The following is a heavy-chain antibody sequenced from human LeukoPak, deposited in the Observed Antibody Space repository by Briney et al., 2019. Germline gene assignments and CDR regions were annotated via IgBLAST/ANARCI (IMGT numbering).Heavy chain of an antibody. CDR3: ARDPGYYGSGTRGAFDY. V-gene: IGHV4-4*07. J-gene: IGHJ4*02. Sequence: PSETLSLTCTVPGASIRSYYGGWIRQPAGKGLEWMGGIYSSGGPNSNPSLKSRVTISVDTSKNQFSLKLSSVTAADTAVYYCARDPGYYGSGTRGAFDYWGQGTLVTVYS. CDR1: GASIRSYY. D-gene: IGHD3-10*01. CDR2: IYSSGGP.